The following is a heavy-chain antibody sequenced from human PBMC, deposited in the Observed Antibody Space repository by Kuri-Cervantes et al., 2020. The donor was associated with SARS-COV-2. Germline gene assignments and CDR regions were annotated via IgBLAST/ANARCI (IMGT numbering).Heavy chain of an antibody. D-gene: IGHD3-22*01. CDR2: IIPIFGTA. J-gene: IGHJ4*02. V-gene: IGHV1-69*13. Sequence: SVKVSCKTSGGTFSNHAISWVRQAPGQGLEWVGGIIPIFGTAKYAQKFQARVTITADESTTTTYMELSSLRSEDTAVYYCAIYLHDSSGYLRGFYYWGQGTLVTVSS. CDR1: GGTFSNHA. CDR3: AIYLHDSSGYLRGFYY.